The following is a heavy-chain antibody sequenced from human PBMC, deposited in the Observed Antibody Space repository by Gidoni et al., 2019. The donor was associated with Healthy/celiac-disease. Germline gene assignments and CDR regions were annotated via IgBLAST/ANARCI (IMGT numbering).Heavy chain of an antibody. CDR2: IGTAGDT. CDR1: GFTFSSYD. D-gene: IGHD1-1*01. Sequence: EVQLVASGGGLVQPGGSLRLTCAASGFTFSSYDMHWVRQATGKGLEWVSAIGTAGDTYYPGSVKGRFTISRENAKISLYLQMNSLRAEDTAVYYCARALPGGIYYYYMDVWGKGTTVTVSS. V-gene: IGHV3-13*01. J-gene: IGHJ6*03. CDR3: ARALPGGIYYYYMDV.